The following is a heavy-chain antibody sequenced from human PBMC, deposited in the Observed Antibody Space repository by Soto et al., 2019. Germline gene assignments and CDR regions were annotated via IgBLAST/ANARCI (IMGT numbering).Heavy chain of an antibody. V-gene: IGHV4-59*01. J-gene: IGHJ3*02. CDR2: IYYSGST. D-gene: IGHD6-6*01. Sequence: SETLSLTCTVSGGSISSYYWSWIRQPPGKGLEWIGYIYYSGSTNYNPSLKSRVTISVDTSKNQFSLKLSSVTAADTAVYYCARDAHPETFFEYSSSSDAFDIWGQGTLVTVSS. CDR1: GGSISSYY. CDR3: ARDAHPETFFEYSSSSDAFDI.